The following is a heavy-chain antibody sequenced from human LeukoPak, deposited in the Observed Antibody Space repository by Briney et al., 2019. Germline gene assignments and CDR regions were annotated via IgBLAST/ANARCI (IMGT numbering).Heavy chain of an antibody. J-gene: IGHJ4*02. CDR2: IVGGSSDT. Sequence: ASVKVSCKASGFTFTSSSIQWGRQARGQRLEWIGWIVGGSSDTYYAQKFQERVTITRDMSTSTAYLELNSLRSEDTAVYYCAADPDTTMAFDYWGQGTLVTVSS. CDR1: GFTFTSSS. V-gene: IGHV1-58*02. D-gene: IGHD5-18*01. CDR3: AADPDTTMAFDY.